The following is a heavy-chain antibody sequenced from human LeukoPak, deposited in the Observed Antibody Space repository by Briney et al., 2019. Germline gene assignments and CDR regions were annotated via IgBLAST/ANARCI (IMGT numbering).Heavy chain of an antibody. CDR1: GGSISSYY. J-gene: IGHJ4*02. D-gene: IGHD6-13*01. CDR3: ARQGQQLGSFDY. CDR2: IYYSGTT. V-gene: IGHV4-59*08. Sequence: PSETLSLTCTVSGGSISSYYWSWIRQPPGKGLEWIGYIYYSGTTNYNPSLKSRVTISVDTSKNQFSLKLSSVTAADTAVYYCARQGQQLGSFDYWGQGTLVTVSS.